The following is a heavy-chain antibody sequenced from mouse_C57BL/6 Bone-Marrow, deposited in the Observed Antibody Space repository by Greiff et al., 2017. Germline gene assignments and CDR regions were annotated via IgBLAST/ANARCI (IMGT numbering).Heavy chain of an antibody. Sequence: DVKLQESGPELVKPGASVKISCKASGYSFTGYYMNWVKQSPEKSLEWIGEINPSTGGTTYNQKFKAKATLTVDKSSSTAYMQLKSLTSEDSAVYYCARRLLDYWGQGTTLTVSS. J-gene: IGHJ2*01. CDR1: GYSFTGYY. CDR2: INPSTGGT. CDR3: ARRLLDY. V-gene: IGHV1-42*01. D-gene: IGHD2-13*01.